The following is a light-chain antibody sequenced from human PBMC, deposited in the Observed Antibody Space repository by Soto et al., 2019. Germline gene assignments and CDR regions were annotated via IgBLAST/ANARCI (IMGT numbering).Light chain of an antibody. J-gene: IGKJ2*02. CDR3: QQYYSTPRT. CDR1: QSVLYSSNNKNY. Sequence: DIVMTQSPDSLAVSLGERATINCKSSQSVLYSSNNKNYLAWYQQKPRQPPKLLIYWASTRESGVPDRFSGSGTGTEFTLTISSLQAGDVAVYYCQQYYSTPRTFGQGTKLEIK. V-gene: IGKV4-1*01. CDR2: WAS.